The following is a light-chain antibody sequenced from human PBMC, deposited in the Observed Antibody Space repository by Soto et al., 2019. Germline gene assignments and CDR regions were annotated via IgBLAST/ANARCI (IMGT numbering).Light chain of an antibody. CDR1: QSVITS. CDR2: GAS. Sequence: EIVLTQSPATLSLCPGERATLSCRASQSVITSLAWYQQKPGQAPRLLIYGASTRATGIPARFSGSGSGTEFTLTISSLQSEDFAVYYCQQCNTWPPETFGQGTKVDIK. V-gene: IGKV3-15*01. J-gene: IGKJ1*01. CDR3: QQCNTWPPET.